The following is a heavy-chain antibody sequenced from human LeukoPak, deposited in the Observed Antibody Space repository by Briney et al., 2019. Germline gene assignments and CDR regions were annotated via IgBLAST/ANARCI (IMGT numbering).Heavy chain of an antibody. Sequence: PGGSLRLSCSASGFTFSSYAMHWVRQAPGKGLEYVSAISSNGGSTYYADSVKGRFTISRDNSKNTLYLQMSSLRAEDTAVYYCVNVLGPDYGSLGYYYYYGMDVWGQGTTVTVSS. CDR2: ISSNGGST. J-gene: IGHJ6*02. CDR1: GFTFSSYA. CDR3: VNVLGPDYGSLGYYYYYGMDV. V-gene: IGHV3-64D*09. D-gene: IGHD2-8*02.